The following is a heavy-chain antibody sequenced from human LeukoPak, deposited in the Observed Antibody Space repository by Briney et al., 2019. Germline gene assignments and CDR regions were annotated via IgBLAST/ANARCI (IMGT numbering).Heavy chain of an antibody. D-gene: IGHD4-23*01. Sequence: GGSLRLSCSASGFTFSSYVMHWVRQAPGKGLEYVSAISSNGGITYYADSVKGRFTISRDNSKNTLYLQMSGLRPEDTAVFYCVKENYGGNSVGYWGQGTLVTVSS. CDR3: VKENYGGNSVGY. J-gene: IGHJ4*02. CDR2: ISSNGGIT. CDR1: GFTFSSYV. V-gene: IGHV3-64D*06.